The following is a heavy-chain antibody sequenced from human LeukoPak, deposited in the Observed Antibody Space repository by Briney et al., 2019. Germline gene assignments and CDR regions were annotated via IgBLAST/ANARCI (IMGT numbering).Heavy chain of an antibody. D-gene: IGHD3-22*01. J-gene: IGHJ3*02. V-gene: IGHV3-21*01. CDR2: ISSSSSYI. CDR3: AREGANYYDSSGYPVDI. Sequence: GALRLSCAASGFTFSSYSMNWVRQAPGKGLEWVSSISSSSSYIYYADSVKGRFTISRDNAKNSLYLQMNSLRAEDTAVYYCAREGANYYDSSGYPVDIWGQGTMVTVSS. CDR1: GFTFSSYS.